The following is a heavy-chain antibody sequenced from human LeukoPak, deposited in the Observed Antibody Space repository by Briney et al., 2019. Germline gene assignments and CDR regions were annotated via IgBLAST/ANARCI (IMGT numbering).Heavy chain of an antibody. CDR1: GFTFSSYG. V-gene: IGHV3-23*01. J-gene: IGHJ6*03. D-gene: IGHD6-19*01. CDR2: ISGSGGST. Sequence: PGGSLRLSCAASGFTFSSYGMSWVRQAPGKGLGWVSAISGSGGSTYYADSVKGRFTISRDNSKNTLYLQMNSLRAEDTAVYYCAKEGSGWSEYYYYYYMDVWGKGTTVTVSS. CDR3: AKEGSGWSEYYYYYYMDV.